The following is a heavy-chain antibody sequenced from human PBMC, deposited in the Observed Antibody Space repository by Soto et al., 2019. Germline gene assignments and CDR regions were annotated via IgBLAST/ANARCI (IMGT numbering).Heavy chain of an antibody. Sequence: SETLSLTCTVSGGSISSYYWSWIRQPPGKGLEWIGYIYYSGSTNYNPSLKSRVTISVDTSKNQFSLKLSSVTAADTAVYYCARDDGSGSYPPPGAFDIWGQGTMVTVSS. D-gene: IGHD3-10*01. CDR1: GGSISSYY. CDR2: IYYSGST. CDR3: ARDDGSGSYPPPGAFDI. J-gene: IGHJ3*02. V-gene: IGHV4-59*01.